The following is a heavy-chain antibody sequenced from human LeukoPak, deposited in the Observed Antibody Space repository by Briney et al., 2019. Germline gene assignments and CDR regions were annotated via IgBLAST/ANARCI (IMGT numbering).Heavy chain of an antibody. CDR3: ARLGSVATGHHDAFDI. CDR1: GGSISSYY. Sequence: SETLSLTCTVSGGSISSYYWSWIRQPAGKGLEWIGRIYTSGSTNYNPSLKSRVTMSVDTSKNQFSLKLSSVTAADTAVYYCARLGSVATGHHDAFDIWGQGTMVTVSS. D-gene: IGHD2-15*01. J-gene: IGHJ3*02. V-gene: IGHV4-4*07. CDR2: IYTSGST.